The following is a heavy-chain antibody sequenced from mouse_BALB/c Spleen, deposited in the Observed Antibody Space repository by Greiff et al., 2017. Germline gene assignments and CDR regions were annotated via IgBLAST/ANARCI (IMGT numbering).Heavy chain of an antibody. V-gene: IGHV1S26*01. D-gene: IGHD1-1*01. CDR2: INPSTGYT. CDR3: ATLLRYSPWFAY. CDR1: GYTFTSYW. Sequence: VMLVESGPELVKPGASVKMSCKASGYTFTSYWMHWVKQRPGQGLEWIGYINPSTGYTEYNQKFKDKATLTADKSSSTAYMQLSSLTSEDSAVYYCATLLRYSPWFAYWGQGTLVTVSA. J-gene: IGHJ3*01.